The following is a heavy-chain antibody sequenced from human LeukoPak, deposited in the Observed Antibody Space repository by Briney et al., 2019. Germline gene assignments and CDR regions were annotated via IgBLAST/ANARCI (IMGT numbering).Heavy chain of an antibody. V-gene: IGHV1-18*01. CDR2: ISAYNGNT. Sequence: ASVKVSCKASGYTFTSYGISWVRQAPGQGLEWMGWISAYNGNTNYAQKLQGRVTMTTDTSTSTAYMELRSLRSDDTAVYYCARPHLGYCSGGSCYGAWFGPWGQGTLATVSS. CDR3: ARPHLGYCSGGSCYGAWFGP. CDR1: GYTFTSYG. J-gene: IGHJ5*02. D-gene: IGHD2-15*01.